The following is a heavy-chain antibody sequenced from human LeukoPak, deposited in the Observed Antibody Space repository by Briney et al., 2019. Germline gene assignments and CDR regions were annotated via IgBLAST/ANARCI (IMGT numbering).Heavy chain of an antibody. CDR2: IYYSGRS. V-gene: IGHV4-59*01. CDR1: GGSFSGYY. J-gene: IGHJ5*02. CDR3: ASLTGDNWFDP. Sequence: SETLSLTCAVYGGSFSGYYWSWIRQPPGKGLEWIGYIYYSGRSDCNPSLKSRVTISVDTSKNQFSLKLSSVTAADTAVYYCASLTGDNWFDPWGQGTLVTVSS.